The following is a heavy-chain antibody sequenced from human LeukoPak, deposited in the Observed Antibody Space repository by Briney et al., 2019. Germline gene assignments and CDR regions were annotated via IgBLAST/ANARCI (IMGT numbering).Heavy chain of an antibody. Sequence: GGSMRLACAASGFTFSSYGMHWVRQAPGKGLEWVAFIRYDGSNKYYADSVKGRFTISRDNSKNTLYLQMNSLRAEDTAVYYCAKASGSYGSDAFDIWGQGTMVTVSS. D-gene: IGHD1-26*01. CDR1: GFTFSSYG. J-gene: IGHJ3*02. CDR2: IRYDGSNK. CDR3: AKASGSYGSDAFDI. V-gene: IGHV3-30*02.